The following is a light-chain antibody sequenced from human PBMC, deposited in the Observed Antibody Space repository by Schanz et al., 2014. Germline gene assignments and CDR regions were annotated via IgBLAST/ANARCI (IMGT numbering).Light chain of an antibody. Sequence: QSVLTQPPSVSGAPGQRVTISCTGSSSNIGAGYVVHWYQHLPGTAPKLLIYDNNNRPSGVPDRFSGSKSGTSASLAITGLQADDEADYYCQSYDSSLSASVVFGGGTKLTVL. J-gene: IGLJ2*01. CDR3: QSYDSSLSASVV. CDR2: DNN. V-gene: IGLV1-40*01. CDR1: SSNIGAGYV.